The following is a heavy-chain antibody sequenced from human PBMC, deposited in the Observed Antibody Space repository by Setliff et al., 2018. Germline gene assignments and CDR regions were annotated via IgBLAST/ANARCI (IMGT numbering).Heavy chain of an antibody. V-gene: IGHV4-30-4*08. CDR2: IYYSGFN. CDR3: ARDLGHGGDSDY. J-gene: IGHJ4*02. CDR1: GGSISSGGYY. D-gene: IGHD2-21*02. Sequence: SETLSLTCTVSGGSISSGGYYWSWSRQPPGKGLEWIGYIYYSGFNYYNPSLKSRVTISVDTSKNQFSLKLSAVTAADTAVYYCARDLGHGGDSDYWGQGILVTVSS.